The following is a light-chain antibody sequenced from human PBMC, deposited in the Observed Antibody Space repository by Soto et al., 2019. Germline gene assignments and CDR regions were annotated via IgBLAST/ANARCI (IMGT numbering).Light chain of an antibody. Sequence: QSALTQPRSVSGSPGQSVTISCTGTSSDVGRYNFVSWYQQHPDKAPKLMIYDVIKRPSGVPDRFSGSKSGNTASLTIYGLKAEDEADYHCCSYAGSYTHVFGTGTKLTVL. CDR3: CSYAGSYTHV. CDR1: SSDVGRYNF. J-gene: IGLJ1*01. CDR2: DVI. V-gene: IGLV2-11*01.